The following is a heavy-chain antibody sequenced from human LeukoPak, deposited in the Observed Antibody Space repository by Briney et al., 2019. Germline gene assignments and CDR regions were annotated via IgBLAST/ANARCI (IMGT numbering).Heavy chain of an antibody. Sequence: PGGSLRLSCAASGFIFSNYAMSWVRQAPGKGLEWVSGITGSGGSTSYADSVKVRFIIYRDNSKNTLYLLMNSLRAEDTAVYYCAKRPADSSGYFDYWGQGTLVTVSS. CDR2: ITGSGGST. CDR1: GFIFSNYA. CDR3: AKRPADSSGYFDY. J-gene: IGHJ4*02. V-gene: IGHV3-23*01. D-gene: IGHD3-22*01.